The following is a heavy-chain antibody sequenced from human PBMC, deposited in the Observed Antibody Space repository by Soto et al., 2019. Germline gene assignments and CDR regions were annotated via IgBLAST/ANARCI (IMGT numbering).Heavy chain of an antibody. CDR2: IYHSGST. CDR1: GGSISSGGNY. Sequence: QVQLQESGPGLVKSSQTLSLTCTVSGGSISSGGNYWSWIRQHPGKGLEWIGYIYHSGSTYYNPSLNSRVTISVDTSKNQCPRKLNSVTAADTAVYYCARARMVRGVIYYYGMDVWGQGTTVTVSS. D-gene: IGHD3-10*01. V-gene: IGHV4-31*03. J-gene: IGHJ6*02. CDR3: ARARMVRGVIYYYGMDV.